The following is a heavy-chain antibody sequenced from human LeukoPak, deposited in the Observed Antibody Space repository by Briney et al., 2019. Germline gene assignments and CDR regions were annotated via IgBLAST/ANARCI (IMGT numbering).Heavy chain of an antibody. CDR3: ARLYDYVWGSYRLDY. D-gene: IGHD3-16*02. Sequence: GASVKVSCKASGYTFTGYYRHWVRQAPGQGLEWMGIINPSGGSTSYAQKFQGRVTMTRDMSTSTVYMELSSLRSEDTAVYYCARLYDYVWGSYRLDYWGQGTLVTVSS. CDR2: INPSGGST. CDR1: GYTFTGYY. V-gene: IGHV1-46*01. J-gene: IGHJ4*02.